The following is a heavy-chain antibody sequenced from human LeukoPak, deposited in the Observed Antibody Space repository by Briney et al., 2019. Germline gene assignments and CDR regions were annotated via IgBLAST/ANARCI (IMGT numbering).Heavy chain of an antibody. CDR3: AKFYTGRFLEGFDY. J-gene: IGHJ4*02. D-gene: IGHD3-3*01. CDR1: GFTFSSYG. Sequence: PGGSLRLSCAASGFTFSSYGMSWVRQAPGKGLEWVSAISGSGGSTYYADSVKGRFTISRDNSKNTLFLQMNSLRTEDTAVYYCAKFYTGRFLEGFDYWGQGTLVTVSS. V-gene: IGHV3-23*01. CDR2: ISGSGGST.